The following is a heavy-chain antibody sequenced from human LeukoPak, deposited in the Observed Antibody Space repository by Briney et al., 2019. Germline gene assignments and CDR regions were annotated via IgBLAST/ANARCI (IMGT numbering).Heavy chain of an antibody. CDR1: GGSFSGYY. Sequence: SETLSLTCAVYGGSFSGYYWSWIRQPPGKGLEWIGETNHSGSTNYNPSLKSRVTISVDTSKNQFSLKLSSVTAADTAVYYCARVPLVTIDYWGQGTLVTVSS. J-gene: IGHJ4*02. V-gene: IGHV4-34*01. CDR2: TNHSGST. D-gene: IGHD1-26*01. CDR3: ARVPLVTIDY.